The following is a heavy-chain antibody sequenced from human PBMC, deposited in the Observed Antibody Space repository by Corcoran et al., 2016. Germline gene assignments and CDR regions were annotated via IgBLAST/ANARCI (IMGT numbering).Heavy chain of an antibody. D-gene: IGHD4-17*01. CDR2: IIPIFGTA. CDR3: ARLMTTVTQRGPFDY. V-gene: IGHV1-69*01. Sequence: QVQLVQSGAEVKKPGSSVKVSCKASGGTFSSYAISWVRQAPGKGLEWMGGIIPIFGTANYAQKFQGRVTITADESTSTAYMELSSLRSEDTAVYYCARLMTTVTQRGPFDYWGQGTLVTVSS. J-gene: IGHJ4*02. CDR1: GGTFSSYA.